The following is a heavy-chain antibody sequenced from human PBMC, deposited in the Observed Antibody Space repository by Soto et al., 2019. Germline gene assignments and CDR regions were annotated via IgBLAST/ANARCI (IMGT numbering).Heavy chain of an antibody. CDR2: FSYSGSL. CDR3: AGGPRYWSFAL. Sequence: GELQQWGTGLLKPSETLSLNCSVYGGSSRAYHWSWIRQSPGEGLEWIGEFSYSGSLNYNPSPKGRFAVSRDTSTNHFSLTMTSVTAADTAVYFWAGGPRYWSFALWGRGTLVTVS. D-gene: IGHD1-20*01. CDR1: GGSSRAYH. J-gene: IGHJ2*01. V-gene: IGHV4-34*01.